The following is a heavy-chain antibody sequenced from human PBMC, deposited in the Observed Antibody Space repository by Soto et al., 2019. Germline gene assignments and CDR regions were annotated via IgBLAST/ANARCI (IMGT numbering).Heavy chain of an antibody. V-gene: IGHV5-51*01. Sequence: PGESLKISCKGSGYSFTSYWIGWVRQMPGKGLEWMGITYPGASDIRYSPSFPGQVTISADKSISPAYLQWSSLNASDTAMYYWARRGIPLIYGMDVWGQGTTVTVSS. CDR2: TYPGASDI. D-gene: IGHD3-16*01. J-gene: IGHJ6*02. CDR3: ARRGIPLIYGMDV. CDR1: GYSFTSYW.